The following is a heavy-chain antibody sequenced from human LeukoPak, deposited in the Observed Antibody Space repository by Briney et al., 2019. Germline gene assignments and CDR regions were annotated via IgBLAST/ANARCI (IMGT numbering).Heavy chain of an antibody. J-gene: IGHJ3*02. CDR3: AKGGTYYGDYSLDI. D-gene: IGHD4-17*01. CDR1: GFTFDDYA. V-gene: IGHV3-9*03. Sequence: GGSLRLSCAASGFTFDDYAMHWVRQAPGKGLEWVSGISWNSGSIGYADSVKGRFTISRDNAKNSLYLQMNSLRAEDMALYYCAKGGTYYGDYSLDIWGQGTMVTVSS. CDR2: ISWNSGSI.